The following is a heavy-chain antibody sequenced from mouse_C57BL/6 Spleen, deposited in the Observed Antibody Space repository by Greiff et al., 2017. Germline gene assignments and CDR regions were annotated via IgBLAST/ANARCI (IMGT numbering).Heavy chain of an antibody. CDR2: IDPEDGET. V-gene: IGHV14-2*01. Sequence: EVKLMESGAELVKPGASVKLSCTASGFNIKDYYMHWVKQRTEQGLEWIGRIDPEDGETKYAPKFQGKATITADTSSNTAYLQLSSLTSEDTAVYYCARDYYGSRKGDYWYFDVWGTGTTVTVSS. J-gene: IGHJ1*03. D-gene: IGHD1-1*01. CDR3: ARDYYGSRKGDYWYFDV. CDR1: GFNIKDYY.